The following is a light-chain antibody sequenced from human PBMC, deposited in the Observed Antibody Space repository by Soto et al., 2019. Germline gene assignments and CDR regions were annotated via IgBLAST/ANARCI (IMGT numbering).Light chain of an antibody. CDR1: QDISDF. V-gene: IGKV1-33*01. J-gene: IGKJ5*01. CDR2: DAS. Sequence: DIQMTQSPSTLSASVGARVPITWQASQDISDFLNWYQQKPGKAPKVLIYDASNLQTGVPSRFSGRGSGTDFTFTISSLQPDDSGTYYCQQYDDLPITFGQGTRLEIK. CDR3: QQYDDLPIT.